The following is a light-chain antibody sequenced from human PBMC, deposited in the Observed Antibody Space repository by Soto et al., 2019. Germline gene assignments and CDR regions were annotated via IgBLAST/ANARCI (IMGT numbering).Light chain of an antibody. CDR3: QQFHNYPPIT. Sequence: DIQMTQSPSTLSASVGDRVTITCRASQSISSWLAWYQQKPGKAPKLLIYDASSLESGVPSRFSGSGSGTEFTLTIGSLQPDDFATYYCQQFHNYPPITFGQGTRLEIK. J-gene: IGKJ5*01. V-gene: IGKV1-5*01. CDR2: DAS. CDR1: QSISSW.